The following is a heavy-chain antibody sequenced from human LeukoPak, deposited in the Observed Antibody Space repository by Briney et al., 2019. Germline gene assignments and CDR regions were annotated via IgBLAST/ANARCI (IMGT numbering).Heavy chain of an antibody. Sequence: GGSLRLSCAASGFTFSSYAMHWVRQAPGKGLEWVTVISNDESKKFYADSVKGRFTVSRDNPKNTLYLQVNSLRAEDTAVYYCARDGGIGRVDFDYWGQGTLVTVSS. CDR2: ISNDESKK. V-gene: IGHV3-30*04. D-gene: IGHD3-16*01. CDR3: ARDGGIGRVDFDY. J-gene: IGHJ4*02. CDR1: GFTFSSYA.